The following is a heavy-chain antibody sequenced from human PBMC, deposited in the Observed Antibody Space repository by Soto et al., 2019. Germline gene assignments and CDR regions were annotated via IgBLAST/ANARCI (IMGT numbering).Heavy chain of an antibody. CDR1: GYTFTSYY. Sequence: GASVKVSCKASGYTFTSYYMHWVRQAPGQGQEWMGIINPSGGSTSYAQKFQGRVTMTRDTSTNTVYMELSSLRSEDTAVYNCARAEGCSGGSCYREAFDIWGQGTMVTVSS. D-gene: IGHD2-15*01. CDR3: ARAEGCSGGSCYREAFDI. CDR2: INPSGGST. V-gene: IGHV1-46*03. J-gene: IGHJ3*02.